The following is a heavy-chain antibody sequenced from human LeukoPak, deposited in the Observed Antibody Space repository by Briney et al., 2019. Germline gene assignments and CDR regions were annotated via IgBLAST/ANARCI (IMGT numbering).Heavy chain of an antibody. D-gene: IGHD2-2*01. CDR1: GGSFSGYY. J-gene: IGHJ4*02. V-gene: IGHV4-34*01. CDR3: ARVYQSAEYYFDY. CDR2: INHSGST. Sequence: SETLSLTCAVYGGSFSGYYWSWIRQPPGKGLEWIGEINHSGSTNYNPSLKSRVTISVDTSKNQFSLKLTSVTAADTAVYYCARVYQSAEYYFDYWGQGNLVSVSS.